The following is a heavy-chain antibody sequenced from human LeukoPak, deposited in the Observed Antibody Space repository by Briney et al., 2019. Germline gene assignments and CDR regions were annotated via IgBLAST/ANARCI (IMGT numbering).Heavy chain of an antibody. D-gene: IGHD4-17*01. CDR3: AKDLGVHDYGDYVDY. V-gene: IGHV3-53*01. Sequence: PGGSLRLSCAASGFTVSSNYMSWVRQAPGKGLEWVSVIYSGGSTYYADSVKGRFTISRDNSKNTLYLQMNSLRAEDTAVYHCAKDLGVHDYGDYVDYWGQGTLVTVSS. J-gene: IGHJ4*02. CDR2: IYSGGST. CDR1: GFTVSSNY.